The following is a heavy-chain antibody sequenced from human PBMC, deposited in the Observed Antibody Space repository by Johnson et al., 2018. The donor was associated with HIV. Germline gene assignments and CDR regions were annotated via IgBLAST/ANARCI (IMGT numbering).Heavy chain of an antibody. CDR2: ISYYGSNK. Sequence: QVQLVESGGGVVQPGRSLRLSCAASGFTFSSYGMHWVRQAPGKGLEWVAVISYYGSNKYYADSAKGRFTISRDNSKNTLYLQMSSLRAEDTAVYYCAKAWELLGRRAALDIWGQWTMVTVSS. CDR3: AKAWELLGRRAALDI. V-gene: IGHV3-30*18. D-gene: IGHD1-26*01. J-gene: IGHJ3*02. CDR1: GFTFSSYG.